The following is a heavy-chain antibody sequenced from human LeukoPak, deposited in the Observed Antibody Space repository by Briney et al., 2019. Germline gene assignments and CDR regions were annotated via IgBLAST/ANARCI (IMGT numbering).Heavy chain of an antibody. D-gene: IGHD4-17*01. Sequence: GGSLRLSCAVPGFTVSTYWMDWVRQAPGKGLVWVSRIKSDGTSTSYADSVKGRFTISRENAKNMLYLQMNSLRAEDTAVYYCAKDKTTVTTDYFDYWGQGTLVTVSS. V-gene: IGHV3-74*01. CDR1: GFTVSTYW. CDR2: IKSDGTST. J-gene: IGHJ4*02. CDR3: AKDKTTVTTDYFDY.